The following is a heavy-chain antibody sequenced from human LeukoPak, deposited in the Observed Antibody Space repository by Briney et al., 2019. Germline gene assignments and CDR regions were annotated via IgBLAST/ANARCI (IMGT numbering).Heavy chain of an antibody. CDR3: ARAPYTTGRGYYFDY. J-gene: IGHJ4*02. CDR1: GFTFGNYW. D-gene: IGHD1-1*01. Sequence: PGGSLRLSCAASGFTFGNYWMHWVRQGPGKGLVWVSRINSDGSSTNYADSVKGRFTISRDNAKKTLYLQMNSLRAEDTAVYYCARAPYTTGRGYYFDYWGQGTLVTVSS. V-gene: IGHV3-74*01. CDR2: INSDGSST.